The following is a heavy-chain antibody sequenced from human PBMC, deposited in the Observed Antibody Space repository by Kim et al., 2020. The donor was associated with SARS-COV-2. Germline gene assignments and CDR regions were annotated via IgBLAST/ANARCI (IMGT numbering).Heavy chain of an antibody. CDR2: IYYSGST. J-gene: IGHJ5*02. CDR3: ASWDTYYYDSSGYSNWFDP. V-gene: IGHV4-39*01. Sequence: SETLSLTCTVSGGSISSSSYYWGWIRQPPGKGLEWIGSIYYSGSTYYNPSLKSRVTISVDTSKNQFSLKLSSVTAADTAVYYCASWDTYYYDSSGYSNWFDPWGQGTLVTVSS. D-gene: IGHD3-22*01. CDR1: GGSISSSSYY.